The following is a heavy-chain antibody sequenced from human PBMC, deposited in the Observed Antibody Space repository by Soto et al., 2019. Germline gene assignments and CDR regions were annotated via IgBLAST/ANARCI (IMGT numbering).Heavy chain of an antibody. CDR2: ISGSGGST. D-gene: IGHD6-19*01. J-gene: IGHJ4*02. CDR3: ARRGMSGGWFQFDY. Sequence: EVQLLESGGGLVQPGGSLRLSCAASGFTFSSYAMSWVRQAPGKGLEWVSAISGSGGSTYYEDSVKGRFTISRDNAKNTLCLQMHRLRAEDADVYYCARRGMSGGWFQFDYWGQGTLVTGSS. V-gene: IGHV3-23*01. CDR1: GFTFSSYA.